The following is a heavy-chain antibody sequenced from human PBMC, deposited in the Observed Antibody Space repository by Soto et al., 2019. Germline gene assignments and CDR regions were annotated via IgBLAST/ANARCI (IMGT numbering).Heavy chain of an antibody. Sequence: PGESLKISCQASGYNFTTYWIAWVRQTPGRGFEWLGVIYPDDSDTRYSPSLQRPVTISADTSTNTVLLRWNRLGASDTGIYFCATLSYLQKPGDYWGQGTPVTVSS. V-gene: IGHV5-51*01. J-gene: IGHJ4*02. D-gene: IGHD3-10*01. CDR2: IYPDDSDT. CDR3: ATLSYLQKPGDY. CDR1: GYNFTTYW.